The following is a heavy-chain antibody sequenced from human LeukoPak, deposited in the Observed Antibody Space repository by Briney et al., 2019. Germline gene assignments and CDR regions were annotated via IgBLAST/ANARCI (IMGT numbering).Heavy chain of an antibody. J-gene: IGHJ4*02. CDR2: INSDGTGT. V-gene: IGHV3-74*03. D-gene: IGHD5-18*01. Sequence: PGGSLRLSCAASGFTFSSYWMHWVRQAPGKGPVWVSRINSDGTGTMYADSVKGRFTISRDNAKNTLYLQTNSLRAEDTAVYYCARGGGYSYGAFDYWGQGTLVTVSS. CDR1: GFTFSSYW. CDR3: ARGGGYSYGAFDY.